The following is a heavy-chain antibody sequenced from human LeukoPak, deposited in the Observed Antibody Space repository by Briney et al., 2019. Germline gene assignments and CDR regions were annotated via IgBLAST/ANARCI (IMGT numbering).Heavy chain of an antibody. Sequence: ASVKVSCKASGYSFTGYYMHWVRQAPGQGVQRMGWINPNSGGTNYAQKFQGRVTMTRDTSISTAYMELSRLRSDDTAVYYCARGGFLEWLFFFDYWGQGTLVTVSS. CDR2: INPNSGGT. CDR3: ARGGFLEWLFFFDY. J-gene: IGHJ4*02. D-gene: IGHD3-3*01. CDR1: GYSFTGYY. V-gene: IGHV1-2*02.